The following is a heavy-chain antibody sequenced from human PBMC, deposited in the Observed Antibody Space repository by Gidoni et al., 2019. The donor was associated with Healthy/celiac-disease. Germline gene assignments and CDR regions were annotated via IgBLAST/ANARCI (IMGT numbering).Heavy chain of an antibody. J-gene: IGHJ6*02. D-gene: IGHD4-4*01. CDR1: GFTFSSYS. CDR2: ISSSSSTI. Sequence: EVQLVESGGGLVQPGGSLRLSCAASGFTFSSYSLNWIRQAPGKGLEWVSYISSSSSTIYYADSVKGRFTISRDNAKNSLYLQMNSLRDEDTAVYYCARSGDYSNYAKLIYYYYGMDVWGQGTTVTVSS. V-gene: IGHV3-48*02. CDR3: ARSGDYSNYAKLIYYYYGMDV.